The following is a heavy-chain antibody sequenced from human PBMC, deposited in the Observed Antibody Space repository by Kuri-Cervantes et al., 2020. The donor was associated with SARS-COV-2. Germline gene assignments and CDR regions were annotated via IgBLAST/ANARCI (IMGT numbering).Heavy chain of an antibody. CDR2: IYYSGST. D-gene: IGHD1-26*01. CDR3: ARGGNSGSYSLDY. Sequence: LRLSCAASGFTFSSYSMNWVRQAPGKGLEWIGYIYYSGSTYYNPSLKSRVTISVDTSKNQFSLKLSSVTAADTAVYYCARGGNSGSYSLDYWGQGTLVTVSS. V-gene: IGHV4-30-4*08. J-gene: IGHJ4*02. CDR1: GFTFSSYS.